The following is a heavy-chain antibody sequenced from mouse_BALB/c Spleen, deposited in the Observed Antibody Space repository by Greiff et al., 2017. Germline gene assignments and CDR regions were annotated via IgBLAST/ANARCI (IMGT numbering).Heavy chain of an antibody. CDR1: GFNIKDYY. J-gene: IGHJ1*01. CDR2: IDPENGDT. Sequence: VQLQQSGAELVRSGASVKLSCTASGFNIKDYYMHWVKQRPEQGLAWIGWIDPENGDTEYAPKFQGKATMTADTSSNTAYLQLSSLTSEDTAVYYCNARDYWYFDVWGAGTTVTVSS. CDR3: NARDYWYFDV. V-gene: IGHV14-4*02.